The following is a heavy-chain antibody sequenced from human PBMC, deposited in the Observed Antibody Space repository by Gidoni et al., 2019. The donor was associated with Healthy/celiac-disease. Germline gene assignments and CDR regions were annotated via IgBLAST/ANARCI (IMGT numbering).Heavy chain of an antibody. CDR3: ARGLYGSFPSAVTTSDWYFDL. CDR2: IYYSGST. Sequence: GYIYYSGSTNYNPSLKSRVTISVDTSKNQFSLKLSSVTAADTAVYYCARGLYGSFPSAVTTSDWYFDLWGRGTLVTVSS. D-gene: IGHD4-17*01. V-gene: IGHV4-59*09. J-gene: IGHJ2*01.